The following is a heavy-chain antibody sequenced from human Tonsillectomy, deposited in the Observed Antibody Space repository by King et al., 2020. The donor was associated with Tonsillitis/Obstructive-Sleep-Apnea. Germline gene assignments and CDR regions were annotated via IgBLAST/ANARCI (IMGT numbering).Heavy chain of an antibody. CDR3: ARVAGGNDFWSGSNYYYSYMDV. CDR1: GGSFSGYY. D-gene: IGHD3-3*01. J-gene: IGHJ6*03. CDR2: INHSGST. V-gene: IGHV4-34*01. Sequence: VQLQQWGAGLLKPSETLSLTCAVYGGSFSGYYWSWIRQAPGKGLEWIGEINHSGSTNYNPSLKSRVTISVDTSKNQFSLKLNSVTAADTAVYYCARVAGGNDFWSGSNYYYSYMDVWGKGTTVTVSS.